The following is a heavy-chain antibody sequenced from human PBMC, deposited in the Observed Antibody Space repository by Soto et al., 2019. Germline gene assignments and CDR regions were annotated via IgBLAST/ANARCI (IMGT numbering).Heavy chain of an antibody. D-gene: IGHD4-4*01. J-gene: IGHJ6*02. CDR2: ISWNSGSI. Sequence: HPGGSLRLSCAASGFTFDDYAMHWVRQAPGKGLEWVSGISWNSGSIGYADSVKGRFTISRDNAKNSLYLQMNSLRAEDTALYYCAKAPPDYMYGKGMDVWGQGTTVTVSS. CDR3: AKAPPDYMYGKGMDV. CDR1: GFTFDDYA. V-gene: IGHV3-9*01.